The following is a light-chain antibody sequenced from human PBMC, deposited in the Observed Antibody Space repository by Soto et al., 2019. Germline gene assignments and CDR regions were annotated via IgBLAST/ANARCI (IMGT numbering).Light chain of an antibody. V-gene: IGKV1-5*01. Sequence: IQVTLFTPTLTLASRDRQTISCPTIQSSSTWMAWYQQKPGKAAKLLMYYVCRLERGVQSRFCASGSGAEFTLTIASLQPDNFASYSGQQYKTFWTFGQGTKVDIK. CDR3: QQYKTFWT. CDR2: YVC. CDR1: QSSSTW. J-gene: IGKJ1*01.